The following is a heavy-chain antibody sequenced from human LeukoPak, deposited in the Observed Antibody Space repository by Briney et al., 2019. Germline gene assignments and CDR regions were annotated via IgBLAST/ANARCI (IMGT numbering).Heavy chain of an antibody. CDR2: INWNGGST. Sequence: PGGSLRLSCAASGFTFSSYSMSWVRQAPGKGLEWVSGINWNGGSTGYADSVKGRFTISRDNAKNSLYLQMNSLRAEDTAVYYCAREDFSGFFDYWGQGTLVTVSS. V-gene: IGHV3-20*04. D-gene: IGHD1-1*01. J-gene: IGHJ4*02. CDR3: AREDFSGFFDY. CDR1: GFTFSSYS.